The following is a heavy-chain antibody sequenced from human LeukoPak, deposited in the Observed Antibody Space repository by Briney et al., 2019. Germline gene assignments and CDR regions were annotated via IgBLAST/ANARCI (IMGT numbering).Heavy chain of an antibody. CDR3: AREESGSLDF. V-gene: IGHV3-33*01. CDR1: GLTFSTYG. Sequence: GRSLRLSCAASGLTFSTYGMHWVRPAPGKGLGWGAIIWYDGSNKYYADSVKGRFTISRDISKNTLHLQMNSLTADDTAVYYCAREESGSLDFWGQGTLVTVSS. J-gene: IGHJ4*02. CDR2: IWYDGSNK. D-gene: IGHD1-26*01.